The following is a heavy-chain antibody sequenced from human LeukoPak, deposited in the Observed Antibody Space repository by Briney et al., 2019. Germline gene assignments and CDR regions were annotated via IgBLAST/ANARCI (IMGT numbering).Heavy chain of an antibody. V-gene: IGHV4-39*01. CDR2: ISYSGST. CDR1: GFTFSNYA. CDR3: ARHTSGSSLDY. D-gene: IGHD2-2*01. J-gene: IGHJ4*02. Sequence: PGGSLRLSCAASGFTFSNYAMSWVRQPPGKGLEWIATISYSGSTQYNPSLKSRVTISVDTSKNQFSLKLNSVTATDTAVYYCARHTSGSSLDYWGQGSLVTVSS.